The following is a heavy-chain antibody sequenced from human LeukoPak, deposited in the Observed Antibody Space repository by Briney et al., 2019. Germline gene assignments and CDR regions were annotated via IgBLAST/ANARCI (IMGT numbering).Heavy chain of an antibody. CDR1: GFTFSSYA. CDR3: ARLIAADTVDFDY. Sequence: PGGSLRLSCAASGFTFSSYAMHWVRQAPGKGLEWVAVISYDGSNKYYADSVKGRFTISRDNSKNTLYLQMNSLRAEDTAVYYCARLIAADTVDFDYWGQGTLVTVSS. D-gene: IGHD6-13*01. CDR2: ISYDGSNK. V-gene: IGHV3-30-3*01. J-gene: IGHJ4*02.